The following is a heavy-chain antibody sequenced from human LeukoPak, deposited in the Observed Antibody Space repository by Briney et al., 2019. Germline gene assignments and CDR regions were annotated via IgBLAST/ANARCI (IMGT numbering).Heavy chain of an antibody. V-gene: IGHV1-46*03. Sequence: ASVKVSCKASGYTFTSDYIHWVRQARGQGLEWMGIINPSGGSTSYAQKFQGRVTMTRDTSTSTVYMELSSLTSDDPAVYYCARARRLEGYCSSITCLVLYNWFDPWGQGTLVTVSS. CDR1: GYTFTSDY. CDR3: ARARRLEGYCSSITCLVLYNWFDP. D-gene: IGHD2-2*01. J-gene: IGHJ5*02. CDR2: INPSGGST.